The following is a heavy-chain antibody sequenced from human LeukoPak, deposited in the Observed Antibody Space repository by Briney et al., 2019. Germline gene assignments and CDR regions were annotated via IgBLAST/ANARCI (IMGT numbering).Heavy chain of an antibody. D-gene: IGHD3-10*01. CDR3: TRGGLLWFGELMVGDY. V-gene: IGHV3-49*03. CDR1: GFTFSSYW. J-gene: IGHJ4*02. Sequence: GGSLRLSCAASGFTFSSYWMSWFRQAPGKGLEWVGFIRSKAYGGTTEYAASVEGRFTISRDDSKSIAYLQMNSLKTEDTAVYYCTRGGLLWFGELMVGDYWGQGTLVTVSS. CDR2: IRSKAYGGTT.